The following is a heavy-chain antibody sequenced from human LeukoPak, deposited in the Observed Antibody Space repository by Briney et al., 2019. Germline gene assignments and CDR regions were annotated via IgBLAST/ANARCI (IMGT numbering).Heavy chain of an antibody. CDR1: GFTFSSFP. J-gene: IGHJ1*01. D-gene: IGHD4/OR15-4a*01. V-gene: IGHV3-23*01. CDR3: AKDRTTM. CDR2: IAISGDTT. Sequence: GGSLRLSCAASGFTFSSFPLSWVRQAPGKGLEWVSAIAISGDTTYYADSVKGRFTISRDNSKNTLYLQMNSLRAEDTAIYYCAKDRTTMWGQGTLVTVSS.